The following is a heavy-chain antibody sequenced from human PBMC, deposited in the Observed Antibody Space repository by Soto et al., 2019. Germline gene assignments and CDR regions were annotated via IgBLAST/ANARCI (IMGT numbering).Heavy chain of an antibody. D-gene: IGHD5-18*01. J-gene: IGHJ4*02. CDR3: ATSLQLWFYLYDY. Sequence: GGSLRLSCAASGFTFSSYGMHWVRQAPGKGLEWVAVISYDGSNKYYADSVKGRFTISRDNSKNTLYLQMNSLRDEDTAVYYCATSLQLWFYLYDYWGQGTLVTVSS. V-gene: IGHV3-30*03. CDR2: ISYDGSNK. CDR1: GFTFSSYG.